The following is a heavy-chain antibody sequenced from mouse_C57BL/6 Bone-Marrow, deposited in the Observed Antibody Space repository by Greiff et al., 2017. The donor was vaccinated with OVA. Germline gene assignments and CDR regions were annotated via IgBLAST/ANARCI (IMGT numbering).Heavy chain of an antibody. D-gene: IGHD6-5*01. V-gene: IGHV14-4*01. Sequence: EVNVVESGAELVRPGASVKLSCTASGFNIKDDYMHWVKQRPEQGLEWIGWIDPENGDTEYASKFQGKATITADTSSNTAYLQLSSLTSEDTAVYYCTTSLCDYWGQGTTLTVSS. CDR2: IDPENGDT. J-gene: IGHJ2*01. CDR3: TTSLCDY. CDR1: GFNIKDDY.